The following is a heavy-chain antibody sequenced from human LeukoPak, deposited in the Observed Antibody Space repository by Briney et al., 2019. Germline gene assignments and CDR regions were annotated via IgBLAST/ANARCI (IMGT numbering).Heavy chain of an antibody. V-gene: IGHV3-23*01. D-gene: IGHD1-26*01. CDR1: GFTFSSFA. Sequence: GGSLRLSCAASGFTFSSFAMNWVRQAPGKGLEWVSAISGSGGSTYYADSVKGRFTISRDNSKNTLYLQMNSLRAEDTAVYYCAKDSNDYSGSYFAFDIWGQGTMVTVSS. CDR2: ISGSGGST. CDR3: AKDSNDYSGSYFAFDI. J-gene: IGHJ3*02.